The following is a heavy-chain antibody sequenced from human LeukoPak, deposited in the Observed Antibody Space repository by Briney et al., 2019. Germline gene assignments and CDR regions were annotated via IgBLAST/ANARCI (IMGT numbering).Heavy chain of an antibody. CDR1: GFTFSDYY. Sequence: GGSLRLSCAASGFTFSDYYMSWIRQAPGKGLEWVSYISSSGSTIYYADSVKGRFTISRDNAKNSLYLQMNSLRAEDTAVYYCARAGNSVVVPAAIVHYYYMDVWGKGTTVTVSS. CDR2: ISSSGSTI. D-gene: IGHD2-2*01. J-gene: IGHJ6*03. CDR3: ARAGNSVVVPAAIVHYYYMDV. V-gene: IGHV3-11*01.